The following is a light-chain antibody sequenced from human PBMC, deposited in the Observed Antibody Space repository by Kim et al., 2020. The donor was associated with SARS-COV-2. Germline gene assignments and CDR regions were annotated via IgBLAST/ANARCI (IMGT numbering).Light chain of an antibody. V-gene: IGKV2-30*01. J-gene: IGKJ1*01. Sequence: PASISCVSSESLVYSVGNTSLTWFHQRPGQTPRRLVYNGSSRDSGVPDRSSGSVSRTDFPLKISRVEAEDVGIYYCMQSTHWPPTFGQGTKVDIK. CDR2: NGS. CDR1: ESLVYSVGNTS. CDR3: MQSTHWPPT.